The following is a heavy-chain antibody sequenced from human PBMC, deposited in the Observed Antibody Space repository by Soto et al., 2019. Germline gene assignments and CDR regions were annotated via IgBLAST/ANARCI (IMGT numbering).Heavy chain of an antibody. D-gene: IGHD2-15*01. Sequence: GASVKVSCKASGYTFTSYYMHWVRQAPGQGLEWMGIINPSGGSTSCAQKFQGRVTMTRDTSTSTVHMELSSLRSEDTAVYYCASTLEYCSGGSCSRFDYWGQGTLVTVSS. J-gene: IGHJ4*02. CDR2: INPSGGST. V-gene: IGHV1-46*01. CDR1: GYTFTSYY. CDR3: ASTLEYCSGGSCSRFDY.